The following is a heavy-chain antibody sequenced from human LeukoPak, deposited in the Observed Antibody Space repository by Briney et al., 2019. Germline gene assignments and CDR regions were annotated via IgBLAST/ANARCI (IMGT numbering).Heavy chain of an antibody. CDR2: INWNGGST. Sequence: GGSLRLSCAASGFTFDDYGMSWFRQAPGKGLEWVSGINWNGGSTGYADSVKGRFTISSDNAKNSLYLQMNSLRAEDTALYYCAGAVASIVVVPAATLNAFDIWGQGTMVTVSS. CDR3: AGAVASIVVVPAATLNAFDI. D-gene: IGHD2-2*01. J-gene: IGHJ3*02. CDR1: GFTFDDYG. V-gene: IGHV3-20*04.